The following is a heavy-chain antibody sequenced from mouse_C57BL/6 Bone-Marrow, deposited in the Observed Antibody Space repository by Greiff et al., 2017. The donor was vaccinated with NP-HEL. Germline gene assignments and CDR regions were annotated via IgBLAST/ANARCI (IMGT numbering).Heavy chain of an antibody. CDR3: ARSTYDLFAY. V-gene: IGHV1-26*01. Sequence: VQLQQSGPELVKPGASVKISCKASGYTFTDYYMNWVKQSHGKSLEWIGDINPNNGGTSYNQKFKGKATLTVDKSSSTAYMELRSLTSEDSAVYYCARSTYDLFAYWGQGTLVTVSA. D-gene: IGHD2-3*01. J-gene: IGHJ3*01. CDR2: INPNNGGT. CDR1: GYTFTDYY.